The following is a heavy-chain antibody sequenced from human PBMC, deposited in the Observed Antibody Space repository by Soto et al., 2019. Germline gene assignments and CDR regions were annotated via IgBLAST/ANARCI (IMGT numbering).Heavy chain of an antibody. Sequence: SETLSLTCTVSGGSISSYYWIWIRQPPGKGLEWIGYIYYSGSTNYNPSLKSRVTISVDTSKNQFSLKLSSVTAADTAVYYCARGLVRFPLQNNWFAPWGQGTLVTVSS. CDR3: ARGLVRFPLQNNWFAP. D-gene: IGHD3-3*01. V-gene: IGHV4-59*01. CDR2: IYYSGST. J-gene: IGHJ5*02. CDR1: GGSISSYY.